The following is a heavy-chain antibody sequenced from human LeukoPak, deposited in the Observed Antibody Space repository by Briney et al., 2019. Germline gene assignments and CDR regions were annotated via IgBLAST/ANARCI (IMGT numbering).Heavy chain of an antibody. CDR2: IYYSGST. J-gene: IGHJ4*02. Sequence: SETLSLTCTVSGGSISSSSYYWGWIRQPPGKGLEWIGSIYYSGSTYYNPSLKSRVTISVDTSKNQFSLKLSSVTAADTAVYYCSALVWEGETNWGQGTLVTVSS. CDR1: GGSISSSSYY. V-gene: IGHV4-39*01. CDR3: SALVWEGETN. D-gene: IGHD1-14*01.